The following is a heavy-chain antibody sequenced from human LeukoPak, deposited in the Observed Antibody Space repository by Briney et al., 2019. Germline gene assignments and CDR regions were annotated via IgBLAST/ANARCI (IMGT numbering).Heavy chain of an antibody. J-gene: IGHJ4*02. V-gene: IGHV3-23*01. CDR3: AGRPTGYSSGYVY. CDR1: GFTFSNYA. CDR2: ISGSAHKI. Sequence: GGSLRLSCAASGFTFSNYAMSWVRQAPEKGLDWVSVISGSAHKIRYADSVKGRFTISRDNSENTVYLQMNNLRAEDTALYYCAGRPTGYSSGYVYWGQGALVTVCS. D-gene: IGHD5-18*01.